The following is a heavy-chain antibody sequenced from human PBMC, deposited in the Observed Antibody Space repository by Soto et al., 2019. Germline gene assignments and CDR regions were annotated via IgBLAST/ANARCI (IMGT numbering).Heavy chain of an antibody. Sequence: PGESLKISCKGSGYSFTSYLISWVRQMPVKGLEWMGRIDPSDSYTNYSPSFQGHVTISADKSISTAYLQWSSLKASDTAMYYCARHAGGFSGSSYWGQGTLVTVSS. J-gene: IGHJ4*02. V-gene: IGHV5-10-1*01. CDR3: ARHAGGFSGSSY. CDR2: IDPSDSYT. D-gene: IGHD3-3*01. CDR1: GYSFTSYL.